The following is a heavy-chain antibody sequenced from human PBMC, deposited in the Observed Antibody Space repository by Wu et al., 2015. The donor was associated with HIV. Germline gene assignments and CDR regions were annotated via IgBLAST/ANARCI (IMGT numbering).Heavy chain of an antibody. CDR2: INPKTGDT. CDR1: GYTFTAHY. D-gene: IGHD3-10*01. J-gene: IGHJ3*02. V-gene: IGHV1-2*06. CDR3: ASNLWFGELGIDAFDI. Sequence: VQLVQSETEVKRPGASVKVFCRASGYTFTAHYIHWVRQAPGQGLEWIGRINPKTGDTHYAQNFQARVTMTLYTSINTAYMELSGLKSDDTAVYYCASNLWFGELGIDAFDIWGQGTMVTSLQ.